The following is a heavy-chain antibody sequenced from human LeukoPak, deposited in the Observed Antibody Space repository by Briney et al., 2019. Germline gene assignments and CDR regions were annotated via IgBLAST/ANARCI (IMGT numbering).Heavy chain of an antibody. D-gene: IGHD3-9*01. CDR2: IKQDGSEK. Sequence: PGGSLRLSCAASGFTFSSYWMSWVRQAPGKGLEWVANIKQDGSEKYYVDSVKGRFTISRDNAKNSLYLQMSSLRAEDTAVYYCARENLDYDILTGYYRGYYYYYYYMDVWGKGTTVTVSS. CDR3: ARENLDYDILTGYYRGYYYYYYYMDV. CDR1: GFTFSSYW. J-gene: IGHJ6*03. V-gene: IGHV3-7*01.